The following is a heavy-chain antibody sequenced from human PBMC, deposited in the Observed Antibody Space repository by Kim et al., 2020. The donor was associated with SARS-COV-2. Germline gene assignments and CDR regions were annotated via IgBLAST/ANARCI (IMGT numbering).Heavy chain of an antibody. CDR1: GFTFSSYG. Sequence: GGSLRLSCAASGFTFSSYGMHWVRQAPGKGLEWVAVIWYDGRNKYYADSVKGRFTISRDNSKNTLYLQMNSLRAEDTAVYYCARDPSSSWFAPDYWGQGTLVTVSS. CDR3: ARDPSSSWFAPDY. D-gene: IGHD6-13*01. V-gene: IGHV3-33*01. CDR2: IWYDGRNK. J-gene: IGHJ4*02.